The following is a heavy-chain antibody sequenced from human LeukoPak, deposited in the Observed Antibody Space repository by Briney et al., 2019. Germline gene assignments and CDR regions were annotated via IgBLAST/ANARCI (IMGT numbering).Heavy chain of an antibody. CDR2: IYYSGST. CDR3: ISAFDI. Sequence: IPSETLSLTCTVSGGSISSSSYYWGWIRQPPGKGLEWIGSIYYSGSTYYNPSLKSRVTISVDTSKNHLSLKLSSCARVVPLLEWLISAFDIWGQGTMVTVSS. CDR1: GGSISSSSYY. J-gene: IGHJ3*02. V-gene: IGHV4-39*02. D-gene: IGHD3-3*01.